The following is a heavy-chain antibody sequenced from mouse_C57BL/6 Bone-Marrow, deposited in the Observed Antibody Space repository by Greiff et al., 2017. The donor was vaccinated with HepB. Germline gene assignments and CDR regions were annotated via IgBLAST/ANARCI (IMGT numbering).Heavy chain of an antibody. CDR3: ARHYYYGSSYGDY. J-gene: IGHJ2*01. V-gene: IGHV5-17*01. CDR2: ISSGSSTI. CDR1: GFTFSDYG. D-gene: IGHD1-1*01. Sequence: EVMLVESGGGLVKPGGSLKLSCAASGFTFSDYGMHWVRQAPEKGLEWVAYISSGSSTIYYADTVKGRFTISRDNAKNTLFLQMTSLRSEDTAMYYCARHYYYGSSYGDYWGQGTTLTVSS.